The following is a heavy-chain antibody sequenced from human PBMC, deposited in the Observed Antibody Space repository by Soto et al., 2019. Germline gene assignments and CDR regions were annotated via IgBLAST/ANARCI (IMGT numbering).Heavy chain of an antibody. CDR1: GGTFNKYV. J-gene: IGHJ4*02. CDR2: IVPLFGTA. Sequence: GASVKVSCKAAGGTFNKYVIDWVRQVPGQGLEWMGGIVPLFGTANYAQKFQGRVTITADEATNTAYMELRSLRSEDTAVYYCARQFDYETSGYYYAYWGQGTLVTVSS. V-gene: IGHV1-69*13. CDR3: ARQFDYETSGYYYAY. D-gene: IGHD3-22*01.